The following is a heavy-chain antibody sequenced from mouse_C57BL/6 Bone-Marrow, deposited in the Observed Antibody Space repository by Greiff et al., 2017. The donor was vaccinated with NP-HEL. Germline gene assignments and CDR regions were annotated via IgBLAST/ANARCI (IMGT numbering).Heavy chain of an antibody. CDR3: ARLGRGFAY. V-gene: IGHV2-6*01. D-gene: IGHD4-1*01. J-gene: IGHJ3*01. Sequence: VQLVESGPGLVAPSQSLSITCTVSGFSLTSYGVDWVRQSPGKGLEWLGVIWGVGSTNSTSALKSRLSISKDNSKSQVFLKMNSLQTDDTAMYYCARLGRGFAYWGQGTLVTVSA. CDR2: IWGVGST. CDR1: GFSLTSYG.